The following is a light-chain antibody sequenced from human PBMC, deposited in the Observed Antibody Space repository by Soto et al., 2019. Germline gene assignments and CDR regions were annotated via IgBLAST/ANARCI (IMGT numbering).Light chain of an antibody. V-gene: IGKV1-39*01. J-gene: IGKJ5*01. Sequence: DIQMTQSPSSLSASVGDRVTITCRASQTISTYLNWYQQRPGKAPNLLIYASSSLQSGVPPRFRGGRSGTDFPPTTSSLHPEDLATSHGQPTYSLPITFGQGPRLE. CDR1: QTISTY. CDR3: QPTYSLPIT. CDR2: ASS.